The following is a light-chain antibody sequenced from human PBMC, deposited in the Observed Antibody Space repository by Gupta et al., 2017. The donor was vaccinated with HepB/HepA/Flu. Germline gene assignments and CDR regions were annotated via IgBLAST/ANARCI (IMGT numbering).Light chain of an antibody. CDR2: GEA. Sequence: EIVLTQSPGTLSFSPGERATLSCRASQSVSSSYLAGYQQKPGQAPRLLIYGEASRATGLPDRFSGSGSGTDFTLTISRLEPEDFAVYYCLQDGSSARTFGQGTKVEIK. V-gene: IGKV3-20*01. CDR3: LQDGSSART. J-gene: IGKJ1*01. CDR1: QSVSSSY.